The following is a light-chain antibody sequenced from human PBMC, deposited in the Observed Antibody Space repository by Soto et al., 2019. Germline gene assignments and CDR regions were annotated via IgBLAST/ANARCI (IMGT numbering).Light chain of an antibody. V-gene: IGKV3D-20*02. Sequence: IMLTQSPGTVSLSPGERATLSCRASQSISNTYLVWYQQKPGQAPRLLIYGASSRASGIPDRFSGSGSGTDFTLTISSLEPEDFAVYYCQQLTDWPPQWTFGQGTKVDI. CDR3: QQLTDWPPQWT. CDR2: GAS. J-gene: IGKJ1*01. CDR1: QSISNTY.